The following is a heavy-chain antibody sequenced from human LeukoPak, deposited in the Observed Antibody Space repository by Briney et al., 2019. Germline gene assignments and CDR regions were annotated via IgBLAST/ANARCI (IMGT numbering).Heavy chain of an antibody. CDR1: GVSISSGSYY. J-gene: IGHJ6*03. D-gene: IGHD2-15*01. V-gene: IGHV4-39*01. CDR3: ARPGRDCRGGSCYYDHFYYMDG. Sequence: SETLSLTCTVSGVSISSGSYYWGWIRQPPGQGLEWIGSIYYSGSTSYHPSFKSRVTISVDTSKNQFSLKLSSVSAADTAVYYCARPGRDCRGGSCYYDHFYYMDGWGRGTTITVSS. CDR2: IYYSGST.